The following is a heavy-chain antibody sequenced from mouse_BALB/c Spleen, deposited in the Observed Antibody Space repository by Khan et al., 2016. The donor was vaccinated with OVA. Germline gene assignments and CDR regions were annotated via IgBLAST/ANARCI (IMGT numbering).Heavy chain of an antibody. J-gene: IGHJ3*01. CDR1: GYTFTSYT. Sequence: QVQLKESGAELARPGASVKMSCKASGYTFTSYTIHWIKKRPGQGLEWIGYINPSNGYTNYNQKFKDKATLTTDKSSTTAYLQLSSLTSDDSAVYNCVRYGDYQRNDGWFAYWGQGTVVTVSA. CDR3: VRYGDYQRNDGWFAY. D-gene: IGHD1-2*01. V-gene: IGHV1-4*01. CDR2: INPSNGYT.